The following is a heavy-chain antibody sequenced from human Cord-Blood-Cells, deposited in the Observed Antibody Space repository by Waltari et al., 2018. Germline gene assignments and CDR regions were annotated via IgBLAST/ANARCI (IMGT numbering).Heavy chain of an antibody. V-gene: IGHV3-21*01. CDR3: ARDPGEGGY. CDR2: ISSSSSYI. Sequence: GSLRRSRSPSGLTFSSYSMNWVRQAPGKGLEWVSSISSSSSYIYYADSVKGRFTISRDNAKNSLYLQMNSLRAEDTAVYYCARDPGEGGYWGQGTLVT. CDR1: GLTFSSYS. J-gene: IGHJ4*02. D-gene: IGHD3-10*01.